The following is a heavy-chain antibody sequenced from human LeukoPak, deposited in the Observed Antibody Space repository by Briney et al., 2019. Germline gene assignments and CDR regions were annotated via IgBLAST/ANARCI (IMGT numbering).Heavy chain of an antibody. D-gene: IGHD2-2*01. CDR3: ARDSSVPAAMYTYYYYYGMDV. V-gene: IGHV4-59*01. CDR1: GXSISSYY. Sequence: SETLSLTCTVSGXSISSYYGSWIRQPPGKGQEWIGYIYYSGSTNYNPSLKSRVTISVDTSKNQFSLKLSSVTAADTAVYYCARDSSVPAAMYTYYYYYGMDVWGQGTTVTVSS. CDR2: IYYSGST. J-gene: IGHJ6*02.